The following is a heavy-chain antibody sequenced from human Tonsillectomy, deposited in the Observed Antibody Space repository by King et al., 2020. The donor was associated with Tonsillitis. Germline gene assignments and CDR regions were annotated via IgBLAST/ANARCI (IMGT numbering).Heavy chain of an antibody. CDR3: AREECSGGSCYYYYMDV. V-gene: IGHV4-34*01. J-gene: IGHJ6*03. CDR2: INHSGST. Sequence: VQLQQWGAGLLKPSETLSLTCAVYGGSFSGYYWSWIRLPPGKGLEWIGEINHSGSTNYNPSLKSRVTISVDTSKNQFSLKLSSVTAADTAVYYCAREECSGGSCYYYYMDVWGQGTTVTVSS. D-gene: IGHD2-15*01. CDR1: GGSFSGYY.